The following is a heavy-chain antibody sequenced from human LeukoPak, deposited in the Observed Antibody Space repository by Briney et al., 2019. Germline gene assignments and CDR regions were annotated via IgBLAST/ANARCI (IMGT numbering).Heavy chain of an antibody. Sequence: SETLSLTCTVSGGSISSYYWSWIRQPPGKGLEWIGYIYYSGSTNYNPSLKSRVTISVDTSKNQFSLKLSSVTAADTAVYYCASIVAAGTGFWGQGTLVTVSS. V-gene: IGHV4-59*01. D-gene: IGHD6-13*01. CDR1: GGSISSYY. CDR3: ASIVAAGTGF. J-gene: IGHJ4*02. CDR2: IYYSGST.